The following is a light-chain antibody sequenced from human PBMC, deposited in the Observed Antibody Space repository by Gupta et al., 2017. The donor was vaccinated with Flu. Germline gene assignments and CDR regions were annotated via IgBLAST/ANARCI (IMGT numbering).Light chain of an antibody. J-gene: IGKJ2*02. CDR2: KAS. V-gene: IGKV1-5*03. CDR3: QLDTDYACT. Sequence: PSLGYASVVDRVTNTCLVSQNIDSWLAWYQQKPGKSPNLLMYKASTPETGVPETFSGSGSGTEFTLTISSLQPNDFAIYYCQLDTDYACTFGQGTKLEIK. CDR1: QNIDSW.